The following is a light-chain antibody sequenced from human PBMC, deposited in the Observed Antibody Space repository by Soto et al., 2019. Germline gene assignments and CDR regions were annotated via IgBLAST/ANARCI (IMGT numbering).Light chain of an antibody. CDR3: QQYNNWPPYT. CDR2: GAS. V-gene: IGKV3-15*01. Sequence: EIVMTQFPATLSVSPGERATLSCRASQSVSSNLAWYQQKLGQAPRLLIYGASTRANGIPARFIGSGSGTEFTLTFSSLQSEDFAVYYCQQYNNWPPYTFGQGTKLEIK. CDR1: QSVSSN. J-gene: IGKJ2*01.